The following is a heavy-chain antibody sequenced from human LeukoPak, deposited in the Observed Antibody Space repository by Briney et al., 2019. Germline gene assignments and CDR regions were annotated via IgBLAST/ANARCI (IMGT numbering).Heavy chain of an antibody. CDR1: GFTFSDHY. CDR2: TRNKANSYTT. CDR3: AREPRGVGALSRLDY. V-gene: IGHV3-72*01. Sequence: GGSLRLSCAASGFTFSDHYMDWVRQAPGKGLEWVGRTRNKANSYTTEYAASVKGRFTISRDDSKNSLYLQMNSLKTEDTAVYHCAREPRGVGALSRLDYWGQGTLVTVSS. D-gene: IGHD1-26*01. J-gene: IGHJ4*02.